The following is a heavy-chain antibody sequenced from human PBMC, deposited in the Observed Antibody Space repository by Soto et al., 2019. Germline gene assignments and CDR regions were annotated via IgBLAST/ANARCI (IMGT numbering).Heavy chain of an antibody. D-gene: IGHD3-10*01. CDR3: ARDHYYGSGSTNWFDP. J-gene: IGHJ5*02. Sequence: SETLSLTCTVSGGSISSYYWSWIRQPPGKGLERIGYIYYSGSTNYNPSLKSRVTISVDTSKNQFSLKLSSVTAADTAVYYCARDHYYGSGSTNWFDPWGQGTLVTVS. V-gene: IGHV4-59*01. CDR2: IYYSGST. CDR1: GGSISSYY.